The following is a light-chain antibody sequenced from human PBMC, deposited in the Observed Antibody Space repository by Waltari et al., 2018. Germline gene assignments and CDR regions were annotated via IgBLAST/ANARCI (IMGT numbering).Light chain of an antibody. J-gene: IGLJ2*01. CDR2: QDN. V-gene: IGLV3-1*01. Sequence: SYELTQPPSVSVSPGQTASITCSGDKLENKYVCWYQQKPGQSPVVVIYQDNRRPSGIPERFSGSNSGNTATLTISGTQGMDEADYYCQTWDSSTVVFGGGTKVTVL. CDR3: QTWDSSTVV. CDR1: KLENKY.